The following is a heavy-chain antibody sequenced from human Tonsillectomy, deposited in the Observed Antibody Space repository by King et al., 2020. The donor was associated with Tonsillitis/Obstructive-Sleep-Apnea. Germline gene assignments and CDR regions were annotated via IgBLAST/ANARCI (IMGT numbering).Heavy chain of an antibody. CDR1: GGAIRSSYS. J-gene: IGHJ6*03. V-gene: IGHV4-39*01. CDR2: IYYNGST. D-gene: IGHD6-13*01. CDR3: ARLRYSSSWSHGYYYMAV. Sequence: QLQLQASGPGLVQPSETLSLSCPVSGGAIRSSYSWGWIRQPPGKGLEWIGNIYYNGSTSYNPSLKSRVTISVDTSKNQFSLKVSSVTASDTAVCYCARLRYSSSWSHGYYYMAVWGKGTTVTVSS.